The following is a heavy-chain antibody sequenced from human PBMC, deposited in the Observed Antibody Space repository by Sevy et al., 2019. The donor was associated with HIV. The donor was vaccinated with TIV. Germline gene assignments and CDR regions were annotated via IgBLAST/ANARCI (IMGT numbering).Heavy chain of an antibody. J-gene: IGHJ4*02. V-gene: IGHV3-30*18. CDR3: AKEGRHSSSSLDY. Sequence: GGSLRLSCAASGFTFSSYGMHWVRQAPGKGLEWVAVISYDGSNKYYADSVKGRFTISRDNSKNTLYLQMNSLRAEDTAGYYCAKEGRHSSSSLDYWGQGTLVTVSS. CDR1: GFTFSSYG. CDR2: ISYDGSNK. D-gene: IGHD6-6*01.